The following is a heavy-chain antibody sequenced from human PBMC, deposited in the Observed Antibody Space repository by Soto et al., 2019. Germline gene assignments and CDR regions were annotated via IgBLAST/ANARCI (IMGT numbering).Heavy chain of an antibody. CDR2: IYYSGST. J-gene: IGHJ6*02. V-gene: IGHV4-61*01. CDR3: ARGDFWSGRKLDV. CDR1: GGSVSSGSYY. Sequence: SETLSLTCTVSGGSVSSGSYYWSWIRQPPGKGLEWIGYIYYSGSTNYNPSLKSRVTISVDTSKNQFSLKLSSVTAADTAVYYCARGDFWSGRKLDVWGQWTTVTVSS. D-gene: IGHD3-3*01.